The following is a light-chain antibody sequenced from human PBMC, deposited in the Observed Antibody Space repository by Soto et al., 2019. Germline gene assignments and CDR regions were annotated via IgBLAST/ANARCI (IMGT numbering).Light chain of an antibody. CDR1: QGVRSS. CDR2: EIS. CDR3: LQHNSYPFT. J-gene: IGKJ3*01. Sequence: DIQMTQSPSSLSASAGDRVTITCRASQGVRSSLDWYQQKPGKAPKRLIYEISSLQSGVPSRFSGSGSGTEFTLTISSLQPEDFATYDCLQHNSYPFTFGPGTKVDIK. V-gene: IGKV1-17*01.